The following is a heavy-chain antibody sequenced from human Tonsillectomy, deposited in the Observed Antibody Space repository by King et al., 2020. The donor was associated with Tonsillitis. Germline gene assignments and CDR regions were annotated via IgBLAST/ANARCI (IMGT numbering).Heavy chain of an antibody. V-gene: IGHV4-30-2*06. CDR1: GGSFNSGTFS. CDR2: IHFSGST. CDR3: ARAPPYYFDY. Sequence: QLQESGSGLVKPSQTLSLTCAVSGGSFNSGTFSWSWIRQSPGKGLEWMGSIHFSGSTYYNLSLKSRVTISLDRSSNQFSLKLNSVTAADTAVYYCARAPPYYFDYWGQGIPVTVSS. J-gene: IGHJ4*02.